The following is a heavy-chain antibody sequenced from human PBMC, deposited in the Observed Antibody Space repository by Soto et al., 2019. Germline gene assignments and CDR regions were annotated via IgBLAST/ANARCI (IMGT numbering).Heavy chain of an antibody. Sequence: LRLSCAASGFTVSSNYMTWVRQAPGKGLEYVSAISSNGGSTYYANSVKGRFTISRDNSKNTLYLQMGSLRAEDMAVYYCARGFGWLDYWGQGTLVTVSS. V-gene: IGHV3-64*01. J-gene: IGHJ4*02. CDR3: ARGFGWLDY. CDR1: GFTVSSNY. D-gene: IGHD6-19*01. CDR2: ISSNGGST.